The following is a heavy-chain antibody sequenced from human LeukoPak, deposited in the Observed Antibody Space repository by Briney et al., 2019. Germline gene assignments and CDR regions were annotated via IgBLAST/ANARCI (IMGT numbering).Heavy chain of an antibody. D-gene: IGHD6-6*01. CDR2: IYYSGST. J-gene: IGHJ6*03. V-gene: IGHV4-30-4*08. CDR3: ASEISSSSSKVNYYYMDV. Sequence: SETLSLTCTVSGGSISSGDYYWSWIRQPPGKGLEWIGYIYYSGSTYYNPSLKSRVTISVDTSKNQFSLKLSSVTAADTAVYYCASEISSSSSKVNYYYMDVWGKGTTVTVSS. CDR1: GGSISSGDYY.